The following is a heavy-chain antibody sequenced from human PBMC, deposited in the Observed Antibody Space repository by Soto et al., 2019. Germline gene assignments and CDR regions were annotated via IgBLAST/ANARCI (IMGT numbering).Heavy chain of an antibody. CDR2: IYWDDDK. CDR3: AHVYGGYDDFDY. Sequence: QITLKESGPTLVKPTQTLTLTCTFSGFSLSTSGVGVGWIRQPPGKALEWLALIYWDDDKRYSPSLKSRLTITKDTSKNPAVLTMTNMDPVDTATYYCAHVYGGYDDFDYWGQGTLVTVSS. D-gene: IGHD5-12*01. V-gene: IGHV2-5*02. CDR1: GFSLSTSGVG. J-gene: IGHJ4*02.